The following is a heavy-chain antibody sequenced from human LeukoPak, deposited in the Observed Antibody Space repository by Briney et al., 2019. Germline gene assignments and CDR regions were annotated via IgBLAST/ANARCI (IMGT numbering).Heavy chain of an antibody. Sequence: SVKVSCKASGGTFSSYAISWVRQAPGQGLEWMGGIIPIFGTANYAQKFQGRVTITADESTSTAYMELSSLRSEDTAVYYCARGPYGGHPFDYWGQGTLVTVSS. D-gene: IGHD4-23*01. V-gene: IGHV1-69*13. CDR1: GGTFSSYA. CDR3: ARGPYGGHPFDY. J-gene: IGHJ4*02. CDR2: IIPIFGTA.